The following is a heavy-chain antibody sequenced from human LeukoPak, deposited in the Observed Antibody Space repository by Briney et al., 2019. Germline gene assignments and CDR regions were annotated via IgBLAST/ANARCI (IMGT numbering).Heavy chain of an antibody. CDR3: ARDWGYYYDSSGYYEV. CDR2: ISSSGSTI. V-gene: IGHV3-48*03. D-gene: IGHD3-22*01. J-gene: IGHJ4*02. CDR1: GFTFSSYE. Sequence: GGSLRLSCAASGFTFSSYEMNWVRQAPGKGLEWVSYISSSGSTIYYADSVKSRFTISRDNAKNSLYPQMNSLRAEDTAVYYCARDWGYYYDSSGYYEVWGQGTLVTVSS.